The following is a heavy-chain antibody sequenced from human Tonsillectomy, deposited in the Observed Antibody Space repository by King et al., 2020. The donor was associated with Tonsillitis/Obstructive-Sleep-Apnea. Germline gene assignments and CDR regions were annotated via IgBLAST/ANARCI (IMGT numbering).Heavy chain of an antibody. J-gene: IGHJ4*02. CDR3: ATLIVGATSNYFDY. CDR1: GYTLTELS. Sequence: QLVQSGTEVKKPGASVRVSCKVSGYTLTELSLHWVRQAPGKGLEWMGGFDPEDGETIYAQKFQGRVTMTEDTSTDTAYIELSSLRSEDTAVYYCATLIVGATSNYFDYWAQGTLVTVSS. CDR2: FDPEDGET. V-gene: IGHV1-24*01. D-gene: IGHD1-26*01.